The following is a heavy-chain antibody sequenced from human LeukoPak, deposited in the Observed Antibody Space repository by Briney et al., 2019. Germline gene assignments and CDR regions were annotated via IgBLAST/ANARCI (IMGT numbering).Heavy chain of an antibody. V-gene: IGHV4-34*01. J-gene: IGHJ4*02. CDR2: HSENT. CDR3: ARGETYYYDTSGYFIFDY. D-gene: IGHD3-22*01. Sequence: HSENTIHNPSLKSRVTMSVDTSKNQFSLKLSSVTAADTAVYYCARGETYYYDTSGYFIFDYWGQGTLVTVSS.